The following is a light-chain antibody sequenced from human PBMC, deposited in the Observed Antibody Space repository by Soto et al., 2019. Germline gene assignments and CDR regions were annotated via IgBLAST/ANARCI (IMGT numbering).Light chain of an antibody. CDR3: QHYSTSPHT. CDR1: QSVSSSQ. V-gene: IGKV3-20*01. Sequence: EIVLTQSPGTLSLSPGESATLSCRASQSVSSSQVAWYQLKPGQAPRLLIYGASSRATGIPDRFSGVGSETDFTLTISRLEPEDFAVYYCQHYSTSPHTFRQGTKLEIK. CDR2: GAS. J-gene: IGKJ2*01.